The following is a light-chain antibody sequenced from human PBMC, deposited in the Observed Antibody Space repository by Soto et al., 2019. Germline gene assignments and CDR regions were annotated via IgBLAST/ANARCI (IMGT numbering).Light chain of an antibody. J-gene: IGKJ1*01. V-gene: IGKV3-15*01. CDR2: GAS. Sequence: EMVMTQSPDTLSVSPGERATLSCRASQSVGSNLAWYQQKPGQAPRLLIYGASTRATGIPARFSGSGSGTEFTLTISSLQSEDFAVYYCQQYNNWPPWTFGQGTKVDIK. CDR3: QQYNNWPPWT. CDR1: QSVGSN.